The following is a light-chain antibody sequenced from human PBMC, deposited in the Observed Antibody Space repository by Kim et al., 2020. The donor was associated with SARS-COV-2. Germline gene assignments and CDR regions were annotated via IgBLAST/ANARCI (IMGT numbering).Light chain of an antibody. CDR1: SNNVGNQG. V-gene: IGLV10-54*01. Sequence: QAGLTQPPSVSKGLRQTATLTCTGNSNNVGNQGAAWLQQHQGHPPKLLSYRNNNRPSGISERLSASRSGNTASLTITGLQPEDEADYYCSAWDNSLSAWVCGGGTQLTVL. J-gene: IGLJ3*02. CDR2: RNN. CDR3: SAWDNSLSAWV.